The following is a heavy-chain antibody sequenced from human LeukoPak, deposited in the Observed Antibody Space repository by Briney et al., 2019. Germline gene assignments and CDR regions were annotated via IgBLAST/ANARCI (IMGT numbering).Heavy chain of an antibody. V-gene: IGHV3-30*02. CDR3: ASYSSGWYAYYYYGMDV. CDR2: IRYDGSNK. Sequence: GGSLRLSCAASGFTFSSYGMHWVRQAPGKGLEWVAFIRYDGSNKYYADSVKGRFTISRDNSKNTLYLQMNSLRAEDTAVYYCASYSSGWYAYYYYGMDVWGQGTTVTVSS. CDR1: GFTFSSYG. D-gene: IGHD6-19*01. J-gene: IGHJ6*02.